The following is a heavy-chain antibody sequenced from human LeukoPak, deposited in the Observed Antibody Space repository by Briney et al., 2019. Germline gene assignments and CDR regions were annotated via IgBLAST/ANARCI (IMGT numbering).Heavy chain of an antibody. CDR2: IYYSGST. D-gene: IGHD2-2*01. J-gene: IGHJ5*02. Sequence: SETLSLTCTVSGGSISSYYWSWIRQPPGKGLEWIGYIYYSGSTNYNPSLKSRVTISVDTSKNQFSLKLSSVTAADTAVYYCARTRLDIVVVPAARWFDPWRQGNLVTVS. CDR3: ARTRLDIVVVPAARWFDP. CDR1: GGSISSYY. V-gene: IGHV4-59*01.